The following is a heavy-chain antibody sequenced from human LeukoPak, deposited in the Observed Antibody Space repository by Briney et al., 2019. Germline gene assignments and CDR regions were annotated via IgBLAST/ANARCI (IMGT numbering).Heavy chain of an antibody. Sequence: SETLSLTCTVSGGSIRSSDYYWSWIRQPPGKGLEWIGYIYYSGSTYYNPSLKSRVTISVDTSKNQFSLKLSSVTAADTAVYYCARDAPYNWNDADYMDVWGKGTTVTVSS. CDR3: ARDAPYNWNDADYMDV. J-gene: IGHJ6*03. CDR2: IYYSGST. V-gene: IGHV4-30-4*08. CDR1: GGSIRSSDYY. D-gene: IGHD1-1*01.